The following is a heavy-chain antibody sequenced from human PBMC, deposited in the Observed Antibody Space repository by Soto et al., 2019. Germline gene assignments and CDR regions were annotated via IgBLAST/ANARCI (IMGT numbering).Heavy chain of an antibody. D-gene: IGHD4-17*01. CDR3: ARNYSSTVTDLDY. CDR2: IYYNVNT. Sequence: SETLSLTCTVSGGSISSYYWSWIRQPPGKGLEWIGYIYYNVNTNYNPSLKSRGTISVDTSKNQFSLKLSSVTAADTAVYYCARNYSSTVTDLDYWGQGTLVTVSS. CDR1: GGSISSYY. V-gene: IGHV4-59*08. J-gene: IGHJ4*02.